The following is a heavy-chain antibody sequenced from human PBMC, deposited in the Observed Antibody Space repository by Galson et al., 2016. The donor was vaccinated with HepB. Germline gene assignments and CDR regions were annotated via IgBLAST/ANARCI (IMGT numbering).Heavy chain of an antibody. CDR3: TTDLGAPRRSSGSSGYYYGPRVY. CDR2: IKSRSDGGAI. CDR1: GFSFTNTW. V-gene: IGHV3-15*07. D-gene: IGHD3-22*01. J-gene: IGHJ4*02. Sequence: SLRLSCAASGFSFTNTWMNWVRQAPGKGLEWVGRIKSRSDGGAIEYAAPVKGRFTIARDDSKNTLYLQMNSLKTEDTALYYCTTDLGAPRRSSGSSGYYYGPRVYWGQGTLVTFSS.